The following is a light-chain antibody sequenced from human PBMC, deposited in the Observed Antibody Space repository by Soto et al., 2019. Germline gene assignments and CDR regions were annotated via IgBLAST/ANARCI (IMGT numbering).Light chain of an antibody. CDR3: HHYGSSTPFT. J-gene: IGKJ4*02. CDR1: QSISSSF. CDR2: GES. Sequence: EFVLTQSRGTLSLSPGERATLSCRASQSISSSFFAWYQQKPGQAPRLLIYGESSRGTGIPDRFSVSVSGTDVTLTICRLEPEDFAVYYCHHYGSSTPFTFGGGTKVEIQ. V-gene: IGKV3-20*01.